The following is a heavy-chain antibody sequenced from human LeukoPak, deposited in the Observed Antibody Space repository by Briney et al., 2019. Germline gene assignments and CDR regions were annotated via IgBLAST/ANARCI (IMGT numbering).Heavy chain of an antibody. D-gene: IGHD5-24*01. CDR3: ARGVGYNYRLYHFDY. J-gene: IGHJ4*02. Sequence: PSETLSLTCTVSTDSISTYYWNGIRQSPGKGLEGIGYIYYSGSTIYNPSLNSRVTISVDTSKNQFSLNLSSVTAADTAVYYCARGVGYNYRLYHFDYWGQGTLVTVSS. CDR2: IYYSGST. V-gene: IGHV4-59*08. CDR1: TDSISTYY.